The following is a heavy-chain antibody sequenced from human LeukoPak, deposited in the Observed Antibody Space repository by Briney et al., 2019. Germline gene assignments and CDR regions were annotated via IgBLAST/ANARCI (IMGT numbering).Heavy chain of an antibody. V-gene: IGHV6-1*01. J-gene: IGHJ3*02. D-gene: IGHD6-19*01. Sequence: SQTLSLTCAISGDSVSSNSAAWNWIRQSPSRALEWLGRTYYSSKWYNGYAVSVKSRITINPDTSKNQFSLQLNSVTPEDTALYYCARGAVAVRNAFDIWGQGTMVTVSS. CDR1: GDSVSSNSAA. CDR2: TYYSSKWYN. CDR3: ARGAVAVRNAFDI.